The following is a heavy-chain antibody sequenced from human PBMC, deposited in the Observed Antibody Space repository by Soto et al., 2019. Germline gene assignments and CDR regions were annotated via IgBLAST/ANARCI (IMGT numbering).Heavy chain of an antibody. J-gene: IGHJ6*02. D-gene: IGHD3-10*01. CDR3: TTGLGWVGFGMDV. CDR2: IKSKTDGGTT. CDR1: GFTFSNAW. V-gene: IGHV3-15*07. Sequence: EVQLVESGGGLVKPGGSLRLSCAASGFTFSNAWMNWVRQAPGKGLEWVGRIKSKTDGGTTDYAAPVKGRFTISRDDSKNTLYLQMNSLKTDDTAVYYCTTGLGWVGFGMDVWGQGTTVTVSS.